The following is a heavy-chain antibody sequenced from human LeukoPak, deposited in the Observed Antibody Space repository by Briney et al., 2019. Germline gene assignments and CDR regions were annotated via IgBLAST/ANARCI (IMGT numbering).Heavy chain of an antibody. D-gene: IGHD6-13*01. CDR1: GFAFSSYA. CDR2: VDGGGGGT. CDR3: AKQSAGSAAWYSLHYDF. Sequence: GGGLRISFAASGFAFSSYAMTWGRPAPGRGLGWGSSVDGGGGGTYYADSVKGRFTISRDNSKDTLYLQMNGLRAEDTAVYFCAKQSAGSAAWYSLHYDFWGQGTLVTVSS. V-gene: IGHV3-23*01. J-gene: IGHJ4*02.